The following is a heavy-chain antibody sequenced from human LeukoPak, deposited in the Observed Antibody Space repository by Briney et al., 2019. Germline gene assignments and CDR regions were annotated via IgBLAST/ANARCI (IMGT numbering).Heavy chain of an antibody. CDR1: GGSFSGYY. Sequence: SETLSLTCAVYGGSFSGYYWSRIRQPPGKGLEWIGEINHSGSTNYNPSLKSRVTISVDTSKNQFSLKLSSVTAADTAVYYCARGVSAGSPYDFWSGYFRPFDYWGQGTLVTVSS. V-gene: IGHV4-34*01. J-gene: IGHJ4*02. CDR3: ARGVSAGSPYDFWSGYFRPFDY. CDR2: INHSGST. D-gene: IGHD3-3*01.